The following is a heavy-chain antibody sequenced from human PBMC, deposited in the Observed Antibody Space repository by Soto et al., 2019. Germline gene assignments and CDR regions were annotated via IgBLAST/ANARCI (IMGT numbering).Heavy chain of an antibody. CDR2: IYYSGST. V-gene: IGHV4-59*12. Sequence: SETLSLTCTVSGGSISSYYWSWIRQPPGKGLEWIGYIYYSGSTSFNPSLESRVAMSVDTSKNHFSLNLSSVTAADMAVYYCAREGSYSAYNFAHGIQLWSFDFWGQGALVTVSS. J-gene: IGHJ4*02. CDR3: AREGSYSAYNFAHGIQLWSFDF. CDR1: GGSISSYY. D-gene: IGHD5-18*01.